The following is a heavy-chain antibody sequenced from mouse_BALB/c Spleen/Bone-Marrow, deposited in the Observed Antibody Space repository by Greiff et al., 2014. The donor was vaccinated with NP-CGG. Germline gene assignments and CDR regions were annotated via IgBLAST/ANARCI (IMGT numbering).Heavy chain of an antibody. V-gene: IGHV5-9-3*01. Sequence: EVKLVESGGGLVKPGGSLKLSCAASGFTFSSYAMSWVRQTPEKRPEWVATISSGGSYTYYPDSVKGRFTISRDNAKNTLYLQMSSLRSEDTAMYYCARKSYYDYDGRPWFAYWGQGTLVTVSA. J-gene: IGHJ3*01. CDR1: GFTFSSYA. D-gene: IGHD2-4*01. CDR3: ARKSYYDYDGRPWFAY. CDR2: ISSGGSYT.